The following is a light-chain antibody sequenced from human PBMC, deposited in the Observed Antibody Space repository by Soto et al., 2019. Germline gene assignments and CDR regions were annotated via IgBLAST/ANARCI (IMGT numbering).Light chain of an antibody. Sequence: DIHMTQSPSSLSASVGDRVTITCRASQSITSYLNWYQQKPGEAPKLLIYAASTLQSGVPSRFSGRGSGTDFSLTISDLQPEDFATYYCQQSYNIVRTFGQGTKVEIK. CDR1: QSITSY. CDR3: QQSYNIVRT. J-gene: IGKJ1*01. V-gene: IGKV1-39*01. CDR2: AAS.